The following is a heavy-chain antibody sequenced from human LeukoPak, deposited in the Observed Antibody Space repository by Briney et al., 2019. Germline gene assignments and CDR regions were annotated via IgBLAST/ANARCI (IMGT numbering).Heavy chain of an antibody. CDR3: ARHWRGHCNSFAGCSAIDY. J-gene: IGHJ4*02. V-gene: IGHV5-51*01. D-gene: IGHD2/OR15-2a*01. CDR2: IYPGDSET. Sequence: GESLTISCKGCGYSFTNYWIGWVRQMPGKGLEYMGIIYPGDSETKYSPSFQGQVTISADKSISTAYLQWSSLKASDTAIYYCARHWRGHCNSFAGCSAIDYWGQGTLVTVSS. CDR1: GYSFTNYW.